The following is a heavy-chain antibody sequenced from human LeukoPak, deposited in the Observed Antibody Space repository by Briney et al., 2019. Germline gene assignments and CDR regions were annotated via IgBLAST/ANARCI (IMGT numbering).Heavy chain of an antibody. CDR2: IIPILGTA. CDR3: ARANQERAAEFDY. J-gene: IGHJ4*02. CDR1: GGTFSSYA. Sequence: SVKVSCKASGGTFSSYAISWVRQAPGQGLEWMGGIIPILGTANYAQKFQGRVTITADESTSTAYMELSSLRSEDTAVYYCARANQERAAEFDYWGQGTLVTVSS. D-gene: IGHD1-1*01. V-gene: IGHV1-69*13.